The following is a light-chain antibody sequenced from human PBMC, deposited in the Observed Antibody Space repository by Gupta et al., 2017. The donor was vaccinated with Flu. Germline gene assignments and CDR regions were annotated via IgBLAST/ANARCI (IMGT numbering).Light chain of an antibody. J-gene: IGLJ3*02. CDR3: HSDAGSNSWV. Sequence: SVTNTWTGSSSDVGSYKYVCWHQHDAAKPNQLMIYEVSQRTAAVPGRFSGSKSGNTASLTVSGLQAEEAADYYCHSDAGSNSWVFGGGTKPTVL. CDR2: EVS. V-gene: IGLV2-8*01. CDR1: SSDVGSYKY.